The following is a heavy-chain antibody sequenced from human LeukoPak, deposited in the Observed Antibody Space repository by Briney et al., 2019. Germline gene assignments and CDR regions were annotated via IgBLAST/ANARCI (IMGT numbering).Heavy chain of an antibody. CDR3: ATKDSRSWTVDY. D-gene: IGHD6-13*01. J-gene: IGHJ4*02. CDR1: GYTFTGYY. Sequence: ASVKVSCKASGYTFTGYYMHWVRQAPGQGLEWMGWINPNSGGTNYAQKFQGRVTMTRDTSISTAYMELSRLRSDDTAVYYCATKDSRSWTVDYWGQGTLVTVSS. CDR2: INPNSGGT. V-gene: IGHV1-2*02.